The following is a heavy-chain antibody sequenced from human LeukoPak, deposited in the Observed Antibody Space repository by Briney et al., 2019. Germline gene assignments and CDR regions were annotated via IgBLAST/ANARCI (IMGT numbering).Heavy chain of an antibody. J-gene: IGHJ4*02. CDR3: ARDSGVVAAYSFDY. CDR1: GFTFSSYS. Sequence: GGSLRLSCAASGFTFSSYSMNWVRQAPGKGLEWVSSISSSSSYIYYADSVKGRFTISRDNAKNSLYLQMTSLRAEDTAVYYCARDSGVVAAYSFDYWGQGTLVTVSS. CDR2: ISSSSSYI. V-gene: IGHV3-21*01. D-gene: IGHD2-15*01.